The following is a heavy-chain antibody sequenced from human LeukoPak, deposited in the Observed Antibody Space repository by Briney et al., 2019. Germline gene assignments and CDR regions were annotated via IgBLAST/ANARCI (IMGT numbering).Heavy chain of an antibody. CDR2: IGTAGDT. CDR3: ARVLGSGTYGLDV. D-gene: IGHD3-10*01. Sequence: GGSLRLSCAASGFTSSSYDMLWVRQAIGKGLEWVSSIGTAGDTYYSGSVKGRFTISRENAKNSLYLQMNSLRAGDTAVYYCARVLGSGTYGLDVWGQGTTVTVSS. V-gene: IGHV3-13*04. CDR1: GFTSSSYD. J-gene: IGHJ6*02.